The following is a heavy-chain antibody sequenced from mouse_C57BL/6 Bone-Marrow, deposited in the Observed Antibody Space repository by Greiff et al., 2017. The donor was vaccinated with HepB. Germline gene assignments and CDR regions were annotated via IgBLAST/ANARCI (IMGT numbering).Heavy chain of an antibody. CDR3: ARSITTVVAGDYFDY. CDR2: IYPSDSET. V-gene: IGHV1-61*01. J-gene: IGHJ2*01. D-gene: IGHD1-1*01. CDR1: GYTFTSYW. Sequence: QVQLQQPGAELVRPGSSVKLSCKASGYTFTSYWMDWVKQRPGQGLEWIGNIYPSDSETHYNQKFKDKATLTVDKSSSPAYMQLSSLPSEDSAVYYCARSITTVVAGDYFDYWGQGTTLTVSS.